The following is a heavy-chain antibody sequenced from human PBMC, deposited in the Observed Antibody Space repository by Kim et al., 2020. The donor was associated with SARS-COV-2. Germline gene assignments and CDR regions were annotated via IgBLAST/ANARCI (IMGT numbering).Heavy chain of an antibody. Sequence: GGSLRLSCAASGFTFSTYGMHWVRQAPGKGLEWVATLWYDGSNKYYPDSVKGRFTVSRDNSKNTLYLQVNSLRAEDTAVYYCARGYCGNATCYTGWTYFDYWGRGTMVTVSS. D-gene: IGHD2-2*02. J-gene: IGHJ4*02. CDR3: ARGYCGNATCYTGWTYFDY. CDR1: GFTFSTYG. CDR2: LWYDGSNK. V-gene: IGHV3-33*01.